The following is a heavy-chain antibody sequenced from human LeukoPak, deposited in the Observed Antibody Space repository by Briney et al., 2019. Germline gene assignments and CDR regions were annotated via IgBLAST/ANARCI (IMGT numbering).Heavy chain of an antibody. CDR3: ARGLDWFDP. CDR1: GGSINNNNW. CDR2: INHSGST. Sequence: SETLSLTCAVSGGSINNNNWWSWVRQPPGKGLEWIGEINHSGSTNYNPSLKSRVTISVDTSKNQFSLKLSSVTAADTAVYYCARGLDWFDPWGQGTLVTVSS. V-gene: IGHV4-4*02. J-gene: IGHJ5*02.